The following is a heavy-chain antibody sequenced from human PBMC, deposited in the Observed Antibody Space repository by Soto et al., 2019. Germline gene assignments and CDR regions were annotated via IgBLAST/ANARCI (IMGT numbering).Heavy chain of an antibody. CDR2: ISYDGSNK. CDR1: GFTFGSYG. J-gene: IGHJ4*02. D-gene: IGHD2-2*01. CDR3: AKAFLSARYCSSTSCYHIDY. Sequence: LSLSCAASGFTFGSYGMHWVRQAPGKGLEWVAVISYDGSNKYYADSVKGRFTISRDNSKNTLYLQMNSLRAEDTAVYYCAKAFLSARYCSSTSCYHIDYWGQGTLVTVSS. V-gene: IGHV3-30*18.